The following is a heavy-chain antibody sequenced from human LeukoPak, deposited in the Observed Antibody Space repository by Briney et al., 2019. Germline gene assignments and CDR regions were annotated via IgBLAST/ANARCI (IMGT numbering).Heavy chain of an antibody. V-gene: IGHV3-23*01. CDR1: GFTFSSHA. CDR3: ARYYYDSSGYFPPTYYFDY. CDR2: ISGSGGST. Sequence: GGSLRLSCAASGFTFSSHAMSWVRQAPGKGLEWVSAISGSGGSTYYADSVKGRFTISRDNSKNTLYLQMNSLRAEDTAVYYCARYYYDSSGYFPPTYYFDYWGQGTLVTVSS. J-gene: IGHJ4*02. D-gene: IGHD3-22*01.